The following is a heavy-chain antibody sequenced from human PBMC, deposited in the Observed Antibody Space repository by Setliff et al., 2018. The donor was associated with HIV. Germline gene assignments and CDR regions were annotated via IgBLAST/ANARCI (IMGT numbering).Heavy chain of an antibody. V-gene: IGHV4-59*01. CDR1: GASISSYY. CDR3: ARTPGMIWGYDY. Sequence: SETLSLTCTVSGASISSYYWSWIRQPPGKGLEWIGYIYSSGSTNYNPSLKSRVTISVDTSKNQFSLKLSSVTAADTAVYYCARTPGMIWGYDYWGQGTLVTVS. J-gene: IGHJ4*02. D-gene: IGHD3-22*01. CDR2: IYSSGST.